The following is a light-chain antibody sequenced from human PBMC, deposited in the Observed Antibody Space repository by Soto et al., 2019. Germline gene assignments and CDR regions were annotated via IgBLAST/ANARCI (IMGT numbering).Light chain of an antibody. Sequence: QSALTQPASVSGPPGQSITISCTGTASDVGGYKYVSWYQHHPGRAPKLIIYEVSNRPSGVSNRFSGSKSGNTASLTISGLQTEDEADYYCTSYTSTNTPLYVFGTGTKLTVL. CDR1: ASDVGGYKY. CDR3: TSYTSTNTPLYV. J-gene: IGLJ1*01. V-gene: IGLV2-14*01. CDR2: EVS.